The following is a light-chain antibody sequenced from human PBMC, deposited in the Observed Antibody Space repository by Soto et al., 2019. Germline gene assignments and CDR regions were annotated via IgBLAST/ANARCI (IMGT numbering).Light chain of an antibody. CDR2: GAS. CDR1: QSVDIN. J-gene: IGKJ1*01. Sequence: EIVLTQSPATLSVSPGDRVTLSCRASQSVDINLAWYQQRPGQAPRLLVYGASTKATDMPGRFSGRGSGTEFTLTISSLEPEDFAVYYCQQRSNWPTFGQGTKVDIK. CDR3: QQRSNWPT. V-gene: IGKV3-15*01.